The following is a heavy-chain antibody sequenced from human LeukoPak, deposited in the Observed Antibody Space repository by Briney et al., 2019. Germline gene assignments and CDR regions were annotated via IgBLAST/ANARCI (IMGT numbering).Heavy chain of an antibody. Sequence: SDTLSLTCTVSGGSISSYYWSWTRQPAGKGLEWIGRVYTSGSTNYNPSLQSRVTMPVDTSKNQFSLKLSSVTAADTAIYYCARDSRGSGSYYSDFDYWGQGTLVTVSS. J-gene: IGHJ4*02. CDR3: ARDSRGSGSYYSDFDY. D-gene: IGHD3-10*01. CDR2: VYTSGST. CDR1: GGSISSYY. V-gene: IGHV4-4*07.